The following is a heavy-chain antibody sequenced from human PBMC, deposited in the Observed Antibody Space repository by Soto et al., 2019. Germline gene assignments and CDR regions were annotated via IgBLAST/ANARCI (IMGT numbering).Heavy chain of an antibody. Sequence: QVQLQESGPGLVKPSQTLSLTCTVSGGSISSGDYYWSWIRQPPGKGLEWIGYIYYSGSTYYKSSRKRRVIISIDTSKNQFSLKLSSVTAADTAVYYCARKGWPDVFDIWGQGEMVTVSS. J-gene: IGHJ3*02. CDR3: ARKGWPDVFDI. CDR2: IYYSGST. V-gene: IGHV4-30-4*01. CDR1: GGSISSGDYY.